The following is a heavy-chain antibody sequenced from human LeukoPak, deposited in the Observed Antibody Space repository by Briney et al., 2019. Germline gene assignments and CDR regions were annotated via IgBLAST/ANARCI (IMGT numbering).Heavy chain of an antibody. D-gene: IGHD5-18*01. Sequence: GGSLRLSCAASGFTFSGHGMHWVRQAPGKGLEWVTVISYDGSYKDYADSVKGRFTISRDNAKNSLYLQMNSLRAEDTAVYYCARDLSGVTGYTYGRGIDYWGQGTLVTVSS. CDR2: ISYDGSYK. CDR3: ARDLSGVTGYTYGRGIDY. V-gene: IGHV3-30*03. CDR1: GFTFSGHG. J-gene: IGHJ4*02.